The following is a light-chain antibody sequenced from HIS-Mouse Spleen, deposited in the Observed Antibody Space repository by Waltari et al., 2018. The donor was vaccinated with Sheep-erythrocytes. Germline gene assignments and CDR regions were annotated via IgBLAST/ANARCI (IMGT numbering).Light chain of an antibody. V-gene: IGLV2-23*01. CDR1: SSDVWSYNL. J-gene: IGLJ3*02. Sequence: QSALTQPASGSGSPGQSITISCTGTSSDVWSYNLVSWYQQHPGKAPKLMIYEGSKRPSGVSNRFSGSKAGNTASLTISGLQAEDEADYYCCSYAGSSTPWVFGGGTKLTVL. CDR3: CSYAGSSTPWV. CDR2: EGS.